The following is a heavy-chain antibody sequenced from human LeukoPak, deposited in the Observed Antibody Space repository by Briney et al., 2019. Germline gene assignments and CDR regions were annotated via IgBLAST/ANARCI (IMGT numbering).Heavy chain of an antibody. J-gene: IGHJ6*04. CDR3: ARLSRLTLIRGVTGYHSLDV. CDR2: IYYSGTT. Sequence: SETLSLTCTVSSDSMECFYWSWIRQSPGGGLEWIGYIYYSGTTNYNPSLRSRLTISVDTYKNQFSLKLSSLTAARTAVYRWARLSRLTLIRGVTGYHSLDVWGKGTKVTVSS. D-gene: IGHD3-10*01. CDR1: SDSMECFY. V-gene: IGHV4-59*08.